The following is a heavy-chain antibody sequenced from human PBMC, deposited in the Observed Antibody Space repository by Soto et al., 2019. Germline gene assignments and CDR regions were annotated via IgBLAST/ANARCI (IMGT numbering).Heavy chain of an antibody. D-gene: IGHD5-18*01. V-gene: IGHV3-48*01. J-gene: IGHJ4*02. CDR1: EFTFSSYS. CDR3: ARGEYSPGFDFDY. Sequence: PGGSLRLSCAASEFTFSSYSMNWVRQAPGKGLEWVSYIISSSGTIYYADSVKGRFTISRDNAKNSLYLQMNSLRTEDTAVYYCARGEYSPGFDFDYWGQGT. CDR2: IISSSGTI.